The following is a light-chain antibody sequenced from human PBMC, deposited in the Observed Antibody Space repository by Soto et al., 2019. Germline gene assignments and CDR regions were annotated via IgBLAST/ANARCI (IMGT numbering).Light chain of an antibody. V-gene: IGKV3-20*01. CDR1: QTVRNNY. J-gene: IGKJ5*01. CDR2: GAS. CDR3: QQYGSSPPIT. Sequence: VLTQSPGTLSLSPGERATLSCRASQTVRNNYLAWYQQKPGQAPRLLIYGASSRATGIPDRFSGSGSGTDFTLTISRLEPEDFAVYYCQQYGSSPPITFGQGTRLEIK.